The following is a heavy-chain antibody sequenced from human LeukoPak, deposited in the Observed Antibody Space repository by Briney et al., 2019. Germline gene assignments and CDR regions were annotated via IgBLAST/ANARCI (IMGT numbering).Heavy chain of an antibody. Sequence: SETLSLTCTVSGGSISSYYWSWIRQPPGKGLEWIGYIYYSGSTNYNPSLKSRVTISVDTSKNQFSLKPSSVTAADTAVYYCARFGELPNWFDPWGQGTLVTVSS. J-gene: IGHJ5*02. CDR3: ARFGELPNWFDP. D-gene: IGHD3-10*01. CDR2: IYYSGST. V-gene: IGHV4-59*08. CDR1: GGSISSYY.